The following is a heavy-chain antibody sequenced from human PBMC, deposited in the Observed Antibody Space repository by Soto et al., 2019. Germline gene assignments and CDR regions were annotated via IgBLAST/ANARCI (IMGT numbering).Heavy chain of an antibody. D-gene: IGHD3-10*01. J-gene: IGHJ4*02. CDR1: GFTFSSYW. Sequence: GGSLRLSCAASGFTFSSYWMSWVRQAPGKGLEWVANIKQDGSEKYYVDSVKGRFTISRDNAKNSLYLQMSSLRSEDTAVYYCAPHIAGSGSLPPSETADWGQGTLVTVSS. CDR3: APHIAGSGSLPPSETAD. CDR2: IKQDGSEK. V-gene: IGHV3-7*03.